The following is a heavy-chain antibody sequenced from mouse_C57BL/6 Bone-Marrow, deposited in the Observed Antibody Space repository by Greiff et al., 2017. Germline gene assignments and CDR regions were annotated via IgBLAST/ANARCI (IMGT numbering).Heavy chain of an antibody. Sequence: EVQLQQSGAALVKPGASVQLSCTASGFNIKDSYMHWVKQRTEQGLAWIGRIDPEDGETKYAPKFQGKATITADTSSNTAYLQLSSLTAEDTAVYYCARKGARYYRGQGTSVTVFS. CDR2: IDPEDGET. J-gene: IGHJ4*01. CDR1: GFNIKDSY. V-gene: IGHV14-2*01. CDR3: ARKGARYY.